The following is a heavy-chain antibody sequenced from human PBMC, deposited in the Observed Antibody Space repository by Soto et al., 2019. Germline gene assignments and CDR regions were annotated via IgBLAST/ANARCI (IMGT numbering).Heavy chain of an antibody. V-gene: IGHV4-39*01. D-gene: IGHD3-10*01. J-gene: IGHJ6*02. CDR1: GGSISSSSYY. CDR3: ARTFGSGDYGSGSYYVGPRYYYYGMDV. CDR2: IYYSGST. Sequence: PSETLSLTCTVSGGSISSSSYYWGWIRQPPGKGLEWIGSIYYSGSTYYNPSLKSRVTISVDTSKNQFSLKLSSVTAADTAVYYCARTFGSGDYGSGSYYVGPRYYYYGMDVWGQGTTVTVSS.